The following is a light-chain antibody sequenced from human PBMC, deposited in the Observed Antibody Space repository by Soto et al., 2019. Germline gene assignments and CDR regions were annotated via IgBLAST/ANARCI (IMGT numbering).Light chain of an antibody. J-gene: IGKJ4*01. Sequence: EIVLTQSPGTLSLSPGERATLSCRASQSVSSSYLAWYQQKPGQAPRLLIYGASSRATGIPDRFSGSGSGTDFTLTISRREPEDFAVYYCQQYGSSPLLAFGGGTKVEIQ. CDR2: GAS. CDR1: QSVSSSY. CDR3: QQYGSSPLLA. V-gene: IGKV3-20*01.